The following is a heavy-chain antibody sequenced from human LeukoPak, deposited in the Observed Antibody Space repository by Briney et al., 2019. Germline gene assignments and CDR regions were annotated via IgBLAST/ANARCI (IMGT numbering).Heavy chain of an antibody. CDR1: GYTFTSYG. CDR3: ARTRGYYPDYYFDY. J-gene: IGHJ4*02. D-gene: IGHD3-16*01. CDR2: ISGYNGNT. Sequence: ASVKVSCKASGYTFTSYGISWVRQAPGQGLEWMGWISGYNGNTNYAQKLQGRVTMTRDTSISTAYMELSRLRSDDTAVYYCARTRGYYPDYYFDYWGQGTLVTVSS. V-gene: IGHV1-18*01.